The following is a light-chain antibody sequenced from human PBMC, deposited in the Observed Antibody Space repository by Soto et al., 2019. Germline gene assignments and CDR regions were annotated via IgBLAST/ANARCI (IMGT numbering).Light chain of an antibody. Sequence: DIQMTQSPSTLSASVGDRVTITCRASQSISTWLAWYQQKPGKAPKLLIYGASSLESGVPSRFSGSGSGTEFTLTINSLQPGDFATYYCLQYNSNSRTFGQGPKVDIK. V-gene: IGKV1-5*01. CDR3: LQYNSNSRT. CDR1: QSISTW. J-gene: IGKJ1*01. CDR2: GAS.